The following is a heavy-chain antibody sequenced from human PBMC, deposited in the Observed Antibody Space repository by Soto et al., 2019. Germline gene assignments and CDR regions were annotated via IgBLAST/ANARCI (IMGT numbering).Heavy chain of an antibody. CDR2: IIPLSGTT. Sequence: QVQVVQSGVEVRRPGSSVKVSCKASGDTFKNCVISWVRQAPGQGLEWMGGIIPLSGTTDFAQRLQGRLTMTTDESTTTAYMELSRLRSEATATYYCAAELGLGKLYVVWGQGTTVIVSS. CDR3: AAELGLGKLYVV. D-gene: IGHD7-27*01. J-gene: IGHJ6*02. CDR1: GDTFKNCV. V-gene: IGHV1-69*01.